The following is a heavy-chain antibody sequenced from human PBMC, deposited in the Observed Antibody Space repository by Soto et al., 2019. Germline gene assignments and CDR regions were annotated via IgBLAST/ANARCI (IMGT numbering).Heavy chain of an antibody. V-gene: IGHV3-23*01. CDR1: AFIFSSYA. CDR2: ISGSGGST. CDR3: AKGSGSSGWYGWFDP. Sequence: EVQLLESGGGLVQPGGSLRLSCAASAFIFSSYAMSWVRQAPGKGLEWVSGISGSGGSTYYADSVTGRFTISRDASKNTLYLQMNSLRAEDTAVYYCAKGSGSSGWYGWFDPWGQGTLVTVSS. J-gene: IGHJ5*02. D-gene: IGHD6-19*01.